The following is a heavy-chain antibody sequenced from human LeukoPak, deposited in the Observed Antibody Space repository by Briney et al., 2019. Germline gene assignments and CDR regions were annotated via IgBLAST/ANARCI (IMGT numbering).Heavy chain of an antibody. CDR2: ISAYNGNT. D-gene: IGHD2-2*01. J-gene: IGHJ5*02. CDR3: ARDRHCSSTSCYPQWFDP. CDR1: GYTFTSYG. V-gene: IGHV1-18*01. Sequence: ASVKVPCKASGYTFTSYGISWVRQAPGQGLEWMGWISAYNGNTNYAQKLQGRVTMTTDTSTSTAYMELRSLRSDDTAVYYCARDRHCSSTSCYPQWFDPWGQGTLVTVSS.